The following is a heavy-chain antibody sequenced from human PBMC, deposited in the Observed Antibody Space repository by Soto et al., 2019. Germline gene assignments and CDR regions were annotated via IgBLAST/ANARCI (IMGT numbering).Heavy chain of an antibody. V-gene: IGHV1-69*01. D-gene: IGHD2-15*01. Sequence: QVQLVQSGAEVKKPGSSVKVSCKASGGIFGSYGIDWVRQAPGQGLEWMGGFIPMFGTPKYTQKFQGRVTITADASTSTTYMELSNLRSDDTAVYYCATSYCRGGTCFHQFFDPWGQGTPVTVSP. CDR3: ATSYCRGGTCFHQFFDP. J-gene: IGHJ5*02. CDR1: GGIFGSYG. CDR2: FIPMFGTP.